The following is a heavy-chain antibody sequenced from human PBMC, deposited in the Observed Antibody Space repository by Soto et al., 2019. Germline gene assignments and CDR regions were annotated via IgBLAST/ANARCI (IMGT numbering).Heavy chain of an antibody. V-gene: IGHV3-11*01. Sequence: PRWSLRLSCAASGFTCSDYYMSWIRQAPGKGLEWISYISSSGNTVYYADSVEGRFTISRDNAQNSLYLQMNNLRAEDTAVYYCARDSRVYYGSGSSVDGWGQGTLVTVSS. CDR2: ISSSGNTV. CDR3: ARDSRVYYGSGSSVDG. D-gene: IGHD3-10*01. J-gene: IGHJ4*02. CDR1: GFTCSDYY.